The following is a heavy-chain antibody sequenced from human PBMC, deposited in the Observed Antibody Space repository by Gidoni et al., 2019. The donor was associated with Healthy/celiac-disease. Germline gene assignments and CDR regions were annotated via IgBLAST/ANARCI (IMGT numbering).Heavy chain of an antibody. D-gene: IGHD1-26*01. J-gene: IGHJ5*02. Sequence: QVQLVQSGAEVKKPGASVTVSCKASGYTFTGYYMHWVRQDPGQGLEWMGWINPNSGGTNYAQKFQGRVTMTRDTSISTAYMELSRLRSDDTAVYYCARDRSGSSRWNWFDPWGQGTLVTVSS. CDR3: ARDRSGSSRWNWFDP. V-gene: IGHV1-2*02. CDR2: INPNSGGT. CDR1: GYTFTGYY.